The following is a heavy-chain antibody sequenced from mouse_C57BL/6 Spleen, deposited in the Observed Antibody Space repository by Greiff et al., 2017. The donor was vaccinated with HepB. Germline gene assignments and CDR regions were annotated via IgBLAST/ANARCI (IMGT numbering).Heavy chain of an antibody. V-gene: IGHV1-63*01. CDR1: GYTFTNYW. J-gene: IGHJ2*01. CDR3: ARFITTVVPYFDY. D-gene: IGHD1-1*01. CDR2: IYPGGGYT. Sequence: VQVVESGAELVRPGTSVKMSCKASGYTFTNYWIGWAKQRPGHGLEWIGDIYPGGGYTNYNEKFKGKATLTADKSSSTAYMQFSSLTSEDSAIYYCARFITTVVPYFDYWGQGTTLTVSS.